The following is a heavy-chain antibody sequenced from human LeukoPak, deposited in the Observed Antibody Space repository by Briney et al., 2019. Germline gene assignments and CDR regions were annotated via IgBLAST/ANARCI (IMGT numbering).Heavy chain of an antibody. Sequence: SVKVSCKSSGGTFSSYAISWVRQAPGQGLEWMGGIIPIFGTANYAQKFQGRVTITADESTSTTYMELSSLRSEDTAVYYCARCTYYDFWSGQNYYYYYIDVWGKGTTVTVSS. V-gene: IGHV1-69*01. D-gene: IGHD3-3*01. CDR1: GGTFSSYA. CDR2: IIPIFGTA. J-gene: IGHJ6*03. CDR3: ARCTYYDFWSGQNYYYYYIDV.